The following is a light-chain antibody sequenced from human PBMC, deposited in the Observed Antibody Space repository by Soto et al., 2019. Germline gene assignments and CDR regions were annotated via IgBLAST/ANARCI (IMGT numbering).Light chain of an antibody. CDR3: QQYNNWPPIT. Sequence: EIVLTHSPGTLSLSPWEIATLSCRASQSVSSYLGWCQQKPGQAPRLLIYDASNRATGIPARFSGSGSGTEFTLTISSLQSEDFAVYYCQQYNNWPPITFGQGTRLEIK. CDR1: QSVSSY. J-gene: IGKJ5*01. V-gene: IGKV3-15*01. CDR2: DAS.